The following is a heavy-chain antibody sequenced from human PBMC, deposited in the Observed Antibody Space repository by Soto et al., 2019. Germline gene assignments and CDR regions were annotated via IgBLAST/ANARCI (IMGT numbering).Heavy chain of an antibody. D-gene: IGHD3-22*01. CDR2: FDPEDGET. V-gene: IGHV1-24*01. CDR1: GYTLTELS. CDR3: AALGIWGGSGYSRDY. J-gene: IGHJ4*02. Sequence: ASVKVSCKVSGYTLTELSMHWVRQAPGKGLEWMGGFDPEDGETIYARKFQGRVTMTEDTSTDTAYMELSSLRSEDTAVYYCAALGIWGGSGYSRDYWGQGTLVTVSS.